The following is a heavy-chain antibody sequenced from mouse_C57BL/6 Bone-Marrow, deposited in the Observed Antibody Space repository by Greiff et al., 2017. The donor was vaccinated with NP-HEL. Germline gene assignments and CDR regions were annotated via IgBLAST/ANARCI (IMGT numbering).Heavy chain of an antibody. CDR3: AENDGYSAWFAY. V-gene: IGHV1-53*01. J-gene: IGHJ3*01. CDR2: INPSNGGT. CDR1: GYTFTSYW. D-gene: IGHD2-3*01. Sequence: QVQLQQSGTELVKPGASVKLSCKASGYTFTSYWMHWVKQRPGQGLEWIGNINPSNGGTNYNEKFKSKATLTVDKSSSTAYMQLSSLTSEDSAVYYCAENDGYSAWFAYWGQGTLVTVSA.